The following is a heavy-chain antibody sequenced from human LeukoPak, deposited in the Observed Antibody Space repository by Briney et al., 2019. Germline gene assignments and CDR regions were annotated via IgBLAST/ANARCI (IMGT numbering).Heavy chain of an antibody. J-gene: IGHJ4*02. CDR2: INHSGST. D-gene: IGHD6-25*01. CDR1: GGSFSGYY. Sequence: SETLSLTYAVYGGSFSGYYWSWIRQPPGKGLEWIGEINHSGSTNYNPSLKSRVTISVDTSKNQFSLKLSSVTAADTAVYYCARLYSTGPFDYWGQGTLVTVSS. V-gene: IGHV4-34*01. CDR3: ARLYSTGPFDY.